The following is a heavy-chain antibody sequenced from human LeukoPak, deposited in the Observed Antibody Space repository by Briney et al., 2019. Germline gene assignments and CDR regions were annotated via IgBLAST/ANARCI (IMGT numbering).Heavy chain of an antibody. V-gene: IGHV4-30-4*08. J-gene: IGHJ4*02. D-gene: IGHD5-18*01. Sequence: SETLSLTCTVSSGSIRSTSSYWGWIRQPPGKGLEWIGYIYYSGSTYYNPPLKSRVTISVDTSKNQFSLKLSSVTAADTAVYYCARTANVDTAMVDYWGQGTLVTVSS. CDR2: IYYSGST. CDR3: ARTANVDTAMVDY. CDR1: SGSIRSTSSY.